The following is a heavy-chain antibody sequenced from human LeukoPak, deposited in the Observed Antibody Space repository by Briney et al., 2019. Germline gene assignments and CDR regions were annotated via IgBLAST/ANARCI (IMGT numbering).Heavy chain of an antibody. CDR1: GFTFSSYS. J-gene: IGHJ4*02. D-gene: IGHD5-24*01. CDR2: ISSSSSYI. V-gene: IGHV3-21*01. CDR3: ARVPPEGWLKFYYFDY. Sequence: GGSLRLSCAASGFTFSSYSMNWVRQAPGKGLEWVSSISSSSSYIYYADSVKGRFTISRDNAKNSLYLQMNSLRAEDTAVYYCARVPPEGWLKFYYFDYWGQGTLVTVSS.